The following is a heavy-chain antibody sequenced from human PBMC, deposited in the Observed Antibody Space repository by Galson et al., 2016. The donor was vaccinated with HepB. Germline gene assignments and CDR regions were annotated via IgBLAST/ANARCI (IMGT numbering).Heavy chain of an antibody. Sequence: SVKVSCKASGGHFNSYATSWVRQAPGQGLEWLGGIIPVFATANYAQKFQDRITFTADESTSTAYMELSSLSSEDTAVYYCATGDCTNGVCYDGGPFDYWGQGTLVTVSS. CDR1: GGHFNSYA. V-gene: IGHV1-69*13. D-gene: IGHD2-8*01. CDR2: IIPVFATA. CDR3: ATGDCTNGVCYDGGPFDY. J-gene: IGHJ4*02.